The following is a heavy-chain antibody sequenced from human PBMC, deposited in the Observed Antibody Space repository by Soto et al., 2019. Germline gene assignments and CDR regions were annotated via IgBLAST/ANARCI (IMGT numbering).Heavy chain of an antibody. D-gene: IGHD3-16*01. Sequence: QVQLQQWGAGLLKPSETLSLTCAVYGGSFSGYYWSWIRQPPGKGLEWIGEINHSGSTNYNPSLKSRVTISVDTSKNQFSLKLSSVTAADTAVYYCARGDGLISWRFDPWGQGTLVTVSS. CDR1: GGSFSGYY. J-gene: IGHJ5*02. V-gene: IGHV4-34*01. CDR2: INHSGST. CDR3: ARGDGLISWRFDP.